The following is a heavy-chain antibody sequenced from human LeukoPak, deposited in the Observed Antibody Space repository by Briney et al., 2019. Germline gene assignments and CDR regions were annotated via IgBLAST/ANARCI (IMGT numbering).Heavy chain of an antibody. J-gene: IGHJ4*02. CDR1: GGSFSGYY. D-gene: IGHD3-22*01. Sequence: PPETLSLTCAVYGGSFSGYYWSWIRQPPGKGLEWIGEINHSGSTNYNPSLKSRVTISVDTSKNQFSLKLSSVTAADTAVYYCARGGNYYDSSGYFDYWGQGTLVTVSS. V-gene: IGHV4-34*01. CDR2: INHSGST. CDR3: ARGGNYYDSSGYFDY.